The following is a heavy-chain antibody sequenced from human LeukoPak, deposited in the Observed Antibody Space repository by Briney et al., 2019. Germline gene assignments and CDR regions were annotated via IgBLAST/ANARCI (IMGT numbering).Heavy chain of an antibody. Sequence: ASVKVSCKTSGYTFTRNWMHWVRQAPGQGLEWMGIINPNGGTTIYAPKFQGRVTVTRDTSSNTVYMELSSLRSDDTAVYYCARDHSIDDKSWWLDPWGQGALVTVSS. D-gene: IGHD3-9*01. CDR2: INPNGGTT. J-gene: IGHJ5*02. V-gene: IGHV1-46*01. CDR1: GYTFTRNW. CDR3: ARDHSIDDKSWWLDP.